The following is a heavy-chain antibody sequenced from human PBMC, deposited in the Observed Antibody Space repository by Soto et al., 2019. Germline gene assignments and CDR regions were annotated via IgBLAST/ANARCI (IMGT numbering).Heavy chain of an antibody. CDR2: IIPMFGIA. Sequence: QVQLVQSGAEVKKPGSSVKVSCKGSGGTFNRYTITWVRQAPGQGLEWMGRIIPMFGIASYAQNFQGRVTITAAKSTSTASMKLSSLRSEDTAVYYCARDSGRSVVVPAAISAMDVWGQGTTVTVSS. CDR3: ARDSGRSVVVPAAISAMDV. J-gene: IGHJ6*02. V-gene: IGHV1-69*08. D-gene: IGHD2-2*01. CDR1: GGTFNRYT.